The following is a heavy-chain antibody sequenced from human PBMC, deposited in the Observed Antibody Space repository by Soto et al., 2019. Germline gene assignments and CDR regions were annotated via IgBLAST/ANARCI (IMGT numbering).Heavy chain of an antibody. V-gene: IGHV4-59*08. Sequence: LETLSLTCTVSGGSISSYYWSWIRQPPGKGLEWIGYIYYSGSTNYNPSLKSRVTISVDTSKNQFSLKLSSVTAADTAVYYCARRYGVYFDYWGQGTLVTVSS. CDR1: GGSISSYY. CDR2: IYYSGST. D-gene: IGHD4-17*01. CDR3: ARRYGVYFDY. J-gene: IGHJ4*02.